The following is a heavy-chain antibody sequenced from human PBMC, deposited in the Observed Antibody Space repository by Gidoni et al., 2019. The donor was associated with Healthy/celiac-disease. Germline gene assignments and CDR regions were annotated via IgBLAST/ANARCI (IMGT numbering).Heavy chain of an antibody. J-gene: IGHJ1*01. Sequence: EVQLVESGGGLVQPGRSLRLSCAASGFTFDDYAMHWVRPAPGKGLEWVSGISWNSGSIGYADSVKGRFTISRDNAKNSLYLQMNSLRAEDTALYYCAKDLLEWPSSFQHWGQGTLVTVSS. CDR1: GFTFDDYA. D-gene: IGHD3-3*01. V-gene: IGHV3-9*01. CDR3: AKDLLEWPSSFQH. CDR2: ISWNSGSI.